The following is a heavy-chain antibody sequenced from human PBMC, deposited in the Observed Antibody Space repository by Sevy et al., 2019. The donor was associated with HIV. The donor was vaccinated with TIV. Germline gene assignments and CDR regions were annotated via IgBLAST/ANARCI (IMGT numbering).Heavy chain of an antibody. CDR2: INTNTGNP. Sequence: ASVKVSCKASGYTFTSYAINWVRQAPGQGLEWMGWINTNTGNPTYAQGFTGRFVFSLDTSVSTAYLQISSLKAEDTAVYYCARAHARPASLIWFDYWGQGTLVTVSS. CDR3: ARAHARPASLIWFDY. V-gene: IGHV7-4-1*02. CDR1: GYTFTSYA. J-gene: IGHJ4*02.